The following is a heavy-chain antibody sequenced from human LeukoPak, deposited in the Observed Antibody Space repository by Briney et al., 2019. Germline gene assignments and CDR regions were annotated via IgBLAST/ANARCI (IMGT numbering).Heavy chain of an antibody. V-gene: IGHV3-30*11. CDR1: RFTFSNFT. Sequence: RGSLRLSSAAPRFTFSNFTMQWVRQTPGKGLYWVALIAYDGSNTHYADSVKGRFTISRDNSKNTLSLQINSLRLEDTAIYYCARPLLPQSLRYSFHYWGQGTLVTVSS. D-gene: IGHD3-9*01. CDR3: ARPLLPQSLRYSFHY. CDR2: IAYDGSNT. J-gene: IGHJ4*02.